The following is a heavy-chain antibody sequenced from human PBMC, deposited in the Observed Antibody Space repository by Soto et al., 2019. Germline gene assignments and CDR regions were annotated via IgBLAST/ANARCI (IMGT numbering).Heavy chain of an antibody. CDR1: GYTLTDLS. CDR2: FDPEDGET. D-gene: IGHD3-3*01. CDR3: ATHRSGRFLEWLPEGSLGY. Sequence: QVQLVQSGAEVKKPGASVKVSCKVSGYTLTDLSMQWVRHAPGKGLEWMGGFDPEDGETINAQKFQGRVHMTEDTATDTAYRELSSLRSEDTAVYYCATHRSGRFLEWLPEGSLGYWGQGTLVTVSS. J-gene: IGHJ4*02. V-gene: IGHV1-24*01.